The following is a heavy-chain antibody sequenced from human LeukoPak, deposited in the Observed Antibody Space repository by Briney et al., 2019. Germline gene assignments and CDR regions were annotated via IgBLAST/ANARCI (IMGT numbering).Heavy chain of an antibody. Sequence: SEGPTLIYHVSRGRIGSRSYYWGSTHQPPRKGLEWIGSIYYSGSTYYNPSLKSRVTISVDTSKNQFSLKLSSVTAADTAVYYCARSYYDFWSGYYTVNWFDPWGQGTLVTVSS. D-gene: IGHD3-3*01. J-gene: IGHJ5*02. V-gene: IGHV4-39*07. CDR3: ARSYYDFWSGYYTVNWFDP. CDR2: IYYSGST. CDR1: RGRIGSRSYY.